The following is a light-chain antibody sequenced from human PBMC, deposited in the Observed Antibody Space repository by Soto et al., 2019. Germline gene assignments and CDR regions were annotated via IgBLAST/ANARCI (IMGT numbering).Light chain of an antibody. J-gene: IGKJ1*01. Sequence: EIVMTQSPATLSVAPGERATLSCRASQSVSSNLAWYQQKPGQAPRLLIYGASTRATGIPARFSGSGSGTDFTLTISRLEPEDFAVYFCQHYGSSLWTFGQGTKVDIK. CDR1: QSVSSN. V-gene: IGKV3-15*01. CDR2: GAS. CDR3: QHYGSSLWT.